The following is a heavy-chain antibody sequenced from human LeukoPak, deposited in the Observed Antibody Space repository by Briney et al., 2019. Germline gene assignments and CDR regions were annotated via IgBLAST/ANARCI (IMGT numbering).Heavy chain of an antibody. V-gene: IGHV4-30-2*01. D-gene: IGHD3-9*01. CDR3: ARGITYYDILTGPENWFDP. CDR2: IYHSGST. Sequence: SETLSLTCPVSGGFISSGGYSWSWIRQPPGKGLEWIGYIYHSGSTYYNPSLKSRVTISVDRSKNQFSLKLSSVTAADTAVYYCARGITYYDILTGPENWFDPWGQGTLVTVSS. J-gene: IGHJ5*02. CDR1: GGFISSGGYS.